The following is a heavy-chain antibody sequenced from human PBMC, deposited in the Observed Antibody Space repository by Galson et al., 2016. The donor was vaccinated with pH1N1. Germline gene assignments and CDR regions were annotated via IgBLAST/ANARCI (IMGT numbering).Heavy chain of an antibody. CDR1: GFTFSAYW. J-gene: IGHJ2*01. CDR2: INRDGTTT. Sequence: YLRLSCAASGFTFSAYWLHWVRHAPGKGLVWVSYINRDGTTTTYADAVRGRFTISRDNAMNKVYLQMNNLRSDDTGVYYCRGLGLDDYNPYLPSWRRGTLVTVSS. D-gene: IGHD5-24*01. V-gene: IGHV3-74*01. CDR3: RGLGLDDYNPYLPS.